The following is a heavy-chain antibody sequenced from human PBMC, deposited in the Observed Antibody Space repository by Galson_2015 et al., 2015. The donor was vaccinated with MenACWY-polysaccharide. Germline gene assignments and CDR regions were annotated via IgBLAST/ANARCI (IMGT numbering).Heavy chain of an antibody. CDR3: ATFSVVDYYDSSGYWYFDY. D-gene: IGHD3-22*01. V-gene: IGHV3-48*01. CDR1: GFTFSSYS. J-gene: IGHJ4*02. CDR2: ISSSSSTI. Sequence: SLRLSCAASGFTFSSYSMSWVRQAPGKGLEWVSYISSSSSTIYYADSVKGRFTISRDNAKNSLYLQMNSLRAEDTAVYYCATFSVVDYYDSSGYWYFDYWGQGTLVTVSS.